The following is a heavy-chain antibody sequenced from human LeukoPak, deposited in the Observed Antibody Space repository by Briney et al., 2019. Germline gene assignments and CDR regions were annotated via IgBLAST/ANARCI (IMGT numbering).Heavy chain of an antibody. V-gene: IGHV4-34*01. D-gene: IGHD6-13*01. Sequence: SETLSLTCAVYGGSFSDYYWSWIRQPPGKGLEWIGEINHSGSTNYNPSLKSRVTISVDTSKNQFSLKLSSVTAADTAVYYCARGRRSAGTRWFDPWGQGTLVTVSS. CDR2: INHSGST. CDR3: ARGRRSAGTRWFDP. CDR1: GGSFSDYY. J-gene: IGHJ5*02.